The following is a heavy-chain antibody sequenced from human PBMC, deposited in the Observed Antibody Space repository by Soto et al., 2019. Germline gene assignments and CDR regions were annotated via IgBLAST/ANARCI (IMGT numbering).Heavy chain of an antibody. CDR2: ISGYNGNT. CDR1: GYTFTDYG. J-gene: IGHJ4*02. CDR3: ATAIAATGPADS. D-gene: IGHD6-13*01. Sequence: ASVKVSCKASGYTFTDYGISWVRQAPGQGLEWMGWISGYNGNTDYAQSFQGRVTMTTDTSTSTAYMELRGLRSDDTAVYYCATAIAATGPADSWGQGTLVTVSS. V-gene: IGHV1-18*01.